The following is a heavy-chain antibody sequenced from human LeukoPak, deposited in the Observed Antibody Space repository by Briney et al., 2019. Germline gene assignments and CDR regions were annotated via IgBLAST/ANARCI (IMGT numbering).Heavy chain of an antibody. CDR3: AREITGDNYYYYMDV. V-gene: IGHV4-59*01. J-gene: IGHJ6*03. CDR2: IYYRGST. CDR1: GSFIRSYY. D-gene: IGHD1-1*01. Sequence: SETLSLTCTVSGSFIRSYYWSWIRQPPGKGLEWIGYIYYRGSTNYNPSLKSRVTISVDMSKNQFSLKLSSVTAADTAVYYCAREITGDNYYYYMDVWGKGTTVTVSS.